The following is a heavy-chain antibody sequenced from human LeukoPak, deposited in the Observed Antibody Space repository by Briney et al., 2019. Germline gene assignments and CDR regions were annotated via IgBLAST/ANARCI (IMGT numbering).Heavy chain of an antibody. CDR1: GFTFSTYG. D-gene: IGHD2-21*02. V-gene: IGHV3-33*01. CDR2: IWYDGSNK. J-gene: IGHJ4*02. Sequence: PGGSLRLSCAASGFTFSTYGMHWVRQAPGKGLEWLAVIWYDGSNKYYAESVKGRFTISGDNSKNTLYLQMNSLRAEDTAVYYCAREPTYCGGDCPCDYWGQGTLVTVSS. CDR3: AREPTYCGGDCPCDY.